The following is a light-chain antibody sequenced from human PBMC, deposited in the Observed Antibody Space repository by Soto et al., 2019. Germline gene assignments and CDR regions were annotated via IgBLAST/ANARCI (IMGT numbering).Light chain of an antibody. J-gene: IGLJ2*01. CDR2: DVS. Sequence: QLVLTQPASVSGSPGQSITISCTGTSSDVGGYNYVSWYQQHPGKAPKLMIYDVSNRPSGVSNRFSGSKSGNTASLTISGLQAEDEADYYCSSYTSSITLYVVFGGGTKLTVL. CDR3: SSYTSSITLYVV. CDR1: SSDVGGYNY. V-gene: IGLV2-14*01.